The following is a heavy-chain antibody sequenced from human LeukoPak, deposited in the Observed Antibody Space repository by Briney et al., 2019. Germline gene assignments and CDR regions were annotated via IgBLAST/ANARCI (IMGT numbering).Heavy chain of an antibody. V-gene: IGHV3-48*02. J-gene: IGHJ4*02. Sequence: GGSLRLSCAASGFTFSSYAMHWVRQAPGKGLEWVSFITNDGSTMFYADSVKGRFTISRDNAKNSLFLQMNSLREEDTAVYYCADRGDLQGYWGQGTLVTVSS. CDR1: GFTFSSYA. D-gene: IGHD2-21*02. CDR2: ITNDGSTM. CDR3: ADRGDLQGY.